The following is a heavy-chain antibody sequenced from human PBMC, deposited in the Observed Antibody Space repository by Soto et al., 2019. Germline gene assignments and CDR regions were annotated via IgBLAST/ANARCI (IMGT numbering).Heavy chain of an antibody. V-gene: IGHV1-24*01. CDR1: GYTLTELS. CDR2: FDPEDGET. J-gene: IGHJ4*02. Sequence: ASVKVSCKVSGYTLTELSMHWVRQAPGKGLEWMGGFDPEDGETIYAQKFQGRVTMTEDTSTDTAYMELSSLRSEDTAVYYCATVDYGDYVVGYWGQGILVTVSS. D-gene: IGHD4-17*01. CDR3: ATVDYGDYVVGY.